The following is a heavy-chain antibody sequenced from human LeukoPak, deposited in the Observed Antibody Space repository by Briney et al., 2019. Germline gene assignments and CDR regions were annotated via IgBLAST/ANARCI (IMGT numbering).Heavy chain of an antibody. J-gene: IGHJ3*02. Sequence: PGRSLRLSCAASGFTFSSYGMHWVRQAPGKGLEWVAVIWYDGSNKYYADSVKGRFTISRDNSKNTLYLQMNSLRAEDTAGYYCAKDKGGGSWPDAFDIWGQGTMVTVSS. D-gene: IGHD2-15*01. V-gene: IGHV3-33*06. CDR1: GFTFSSYG. CDR3: AKDKGGGSWPDAFDI. CDR2: IWYDGSNK.